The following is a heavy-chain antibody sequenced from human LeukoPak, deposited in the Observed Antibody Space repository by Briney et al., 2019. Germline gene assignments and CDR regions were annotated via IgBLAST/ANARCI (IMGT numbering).Heavy chain of an antibody. V-gene: IGHV3-21*01. D-gene: IGHD6-19*01. CDR2: INSSSSDI. Sequence: GGSLRLSCAASGFTFSSYSMNWVRQAPGKGLEWVSSINSSSSDIYYADSVKGRFTISRDNAKNSLYLQMNSLRAEDTAVYYCARGQVVEHAKWLVLSPYFDYWGQGTLVTVSS. J-gene: IGHJ4*02. CDR1: GFTFSSYS. CDR3: ARGQVVEHAKWLVLSPYFDY.